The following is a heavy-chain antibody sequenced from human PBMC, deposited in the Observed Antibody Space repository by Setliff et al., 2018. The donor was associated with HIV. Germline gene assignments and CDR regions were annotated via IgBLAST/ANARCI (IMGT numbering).Heavy chain of an antibody. J-gene: IGHJ4*02. CDR1: GYRFTTYG. Sequence: ASVMVSCKASGYRFTTYGLSWVRQAPGQGLEWMGWISPHSGDTKYAQKVQGRVTMTTDTSTGTSYMELRSLRSDDTAVYYCARGDGMGPVVVTAMFDYWGQGTLVTVSS. CDR2: ISPHSGDT. V-gene: IGHV1-18*01. D-gene: IGHD2-21*02. CDR3: ARGDGMGPVVVTAMFDY.